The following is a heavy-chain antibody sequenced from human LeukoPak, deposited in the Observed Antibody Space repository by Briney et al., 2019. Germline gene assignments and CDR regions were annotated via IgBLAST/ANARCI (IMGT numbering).Heavy chain of an antibody. Sequence: GSLRLSCAASGFPFSSYSINWVRRAPGKGLEWVSYIHIDTDTTLYADSVKGRFTISRDNAKNSLYLQMNSLRVEDTALYYCARDHDWGFDYWGQGTLVTVSS. J-gene: IGHJ4*02. CDR1: GFPFSSYS. D-gene: IGHD7-27*01. CDR3: ARDHDWGFDY. V-gene: IGHV3-48*01. CDR2: IHIDTDTT.